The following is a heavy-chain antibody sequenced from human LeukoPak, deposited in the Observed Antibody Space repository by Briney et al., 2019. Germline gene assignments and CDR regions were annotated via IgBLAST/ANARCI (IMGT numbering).Heavy chain of an antibody. J-gene: IGHJ5*02. D-gene: IGHD3-3*01. CDR1: GYSFTDYY. CDR2: INTKRGRT. V-gene: IGHV1-2*02. CDR3: ARADFIDAGPYLIGP. Sequence: ASVKVSCKTSGYSFTDYYIHWVRQAPGQGLEWMGWINTKRGRTSSARKFQGRVTMTRDPSITTVYMDIAWLTSDDTAIYFCARADFIDAGPYLIGPWGQGTLVTVSS.